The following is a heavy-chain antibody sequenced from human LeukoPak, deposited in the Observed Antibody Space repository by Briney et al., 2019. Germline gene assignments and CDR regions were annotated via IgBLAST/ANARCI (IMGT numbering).Heavy chain of an antibody. Sequence: GGSLRLSCAASGFTVSSNYMSWVRHTPGKGLEWVSLINTGGSTDYADSVKGRFTISRDHSENTLYLQMNSLRAEDTAVYYCASRDKGFYYGMNVWGQGTTVTVSS. CDR3: ASRDKGFYYGMNV. J-gene: IGHJ6*02. D-gene: IGHD5-24*01. V-gene: IGHV3-66*01. CDR2: INTGGST. CDR1: GFTVSSNY.